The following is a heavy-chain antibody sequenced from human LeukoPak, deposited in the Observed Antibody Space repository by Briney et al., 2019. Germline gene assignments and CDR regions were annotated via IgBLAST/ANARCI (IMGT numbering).Heavy chain of an antibody. CDR1: GFTFSSYG. J-gene: IGHJ4*02. Sequence: GGSLRLSCAASGFTFSSYGMHWVRQAPGKGLEWVAVISYDGSNKYYADSVKGRFTISRDNSKNTLYLQMNSLRAEDTAVYYCAKGRFGESYVDYWGQGTLVTVSS. V-gene: IGHV3-30*18. D-gene: IGHD3-10*01. CDR3: AKGRFGESYVDY. CDR2: ISYDGSNK.